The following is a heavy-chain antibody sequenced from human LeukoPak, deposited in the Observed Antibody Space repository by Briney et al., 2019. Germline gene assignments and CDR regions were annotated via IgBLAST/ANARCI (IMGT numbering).Heavy chain of an antibody. CDR2: INHSGST. V-gene: IGHV4-34*01. CDR1: GGSFSGYY. J-gene: IGHJ4*02. Sequence: SETLSLTCAVYGGSFSGYYWSWIRQPPGKGLEWIGEINHSGSTNYNPSPKSRVTISVDTSKNQFSLKLSSVTAADTAVYYCASGVAARKGGSTGLIDYWGQGTLVTVSS. CDR3: ASGVAARKGGSTGLIDY. D-gene: IGHD6-6*01.